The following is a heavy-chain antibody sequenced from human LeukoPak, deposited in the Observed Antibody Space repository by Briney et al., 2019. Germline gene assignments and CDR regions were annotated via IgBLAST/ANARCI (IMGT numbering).Heavy chain of an antibody. Sequence: PSETLSLTCTVSGGSISSSSYYWGWIRQPPGQGLEWIGSIYYSGSTYYNPSLKSRVTISVDTSKNQFSLKLSSVTAADTAVYYCARQSGYYGPGTNDYWGQGTLVTVSS. CDR2: IYYSGST. J-gene: IGHJ4*02. D-gene: IGHD3-3*01. V-gene: IGHV4-39*01. CDR3: ARQSGYYGPGTNDY. CDR1: GGSISSSSYY.